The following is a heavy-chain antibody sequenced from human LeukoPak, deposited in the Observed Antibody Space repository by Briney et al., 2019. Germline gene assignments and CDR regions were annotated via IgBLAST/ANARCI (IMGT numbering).Heavy chain of an antibody. CDR2: IYYSGST. CDR3: ARGAMVRGAAYYFDY. Sequence: SETLSLTCTVSGGSISSYYWSWIRQPPGKGPEWIGYIYYSGSTNYNPSLKSRVTISVDTSKNQFSLKLSSVTAADTAVYYCARGAMVRGAAYYFDYWGQGTLVTVSS. CDR1: GGSISSYY. D-gene: IGHD3-10*01. J-gene: IGHJ4*02. V-gene: IGHV4-59*01.